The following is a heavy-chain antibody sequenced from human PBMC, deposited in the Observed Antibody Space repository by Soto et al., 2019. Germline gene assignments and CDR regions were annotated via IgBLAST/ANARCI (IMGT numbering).Heavy chain of an antibody. CDR2: IYYSGST. Sequence: SETLSLTCTVSGGSISSYYWSWIRQPPGKGLEWIGYIYYSGSTNYNPSLKSRVTISVDTSKNQFSLKLSSVTAADTAVYYCARRLMTSDADYYYYYMDVWGKGTTVTVSS. J-gene: IGHJ6*03. CDR3: ARRLMTSDADYYYYYMDV. V-gene: IGHV4-59*08. CDR1: GGSISSYY. D-gene: IGHD4-4*01.